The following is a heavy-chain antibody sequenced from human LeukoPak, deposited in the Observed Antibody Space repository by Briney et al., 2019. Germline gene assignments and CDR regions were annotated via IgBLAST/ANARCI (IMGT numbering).Heavy chain of an antibody. CDR1: GFTFSSYA. CDR2: ISYDGSNK. V-gene: IGHV3-30*04. Sequence: PGGSLRLSCAASGFTFSSYAMHWVRQAPGKGLEWGAVISYDGSNKYYADSVKGRFTISRDNSKSTLYLQMNSLRAEDTAVYYCARDQLGYDILTGYYMTGCLDWFDPWGQGTLVTVSS. J-gene: IGHJ5*02. D-gene: IGHD3-9*01. CDR3: ARDQLGYDILTGYYMTGCLDWFDP.